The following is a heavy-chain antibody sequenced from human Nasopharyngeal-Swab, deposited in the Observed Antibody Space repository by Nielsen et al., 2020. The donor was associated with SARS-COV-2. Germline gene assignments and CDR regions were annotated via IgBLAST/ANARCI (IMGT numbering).Heavy chain of an antibody. Sequence: SLKISCAASGFTFDDYGMHWVRQAPGKGLEWVSGISWDGLTIGYADSVKGRFTISRDKSKSTLELQMSSLRAGDTAVYYCAKMRDWGDFAFDIWGQGTMVIVSS. V-gene: IGHV3-9*01. J-gene: IGHJ3*02. CDR2: ISWDGLTI. CDR1: GFTFDDYG. CDR3: AKMRDWGDFAFDI. D-gene: IGHD7-27*01.